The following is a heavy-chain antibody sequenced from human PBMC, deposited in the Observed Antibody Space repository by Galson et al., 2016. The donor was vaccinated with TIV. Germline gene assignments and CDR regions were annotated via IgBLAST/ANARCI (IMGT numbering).Heavy chain of an antibody. D-gene: IGHD4-17*01. V-gene: IGHV3-NL1*01. CDR3: AKVSLFGDYDRWEHYYYYGLDV. CDR1: GFSFSTYG. Sequence: SLRLSCAASGFSFSTYGMHWVRQAPGKGLEWVSVITGGGGTTDYADSVKGRFTISRDNSENTLYLQLSGLRAEDTAVYYCAKVSLFGDYDRWEHYYYYGLDVWGQGTTVTVSS. J-gene: IGHJ6*02. CDR2: ITGGGGTT.